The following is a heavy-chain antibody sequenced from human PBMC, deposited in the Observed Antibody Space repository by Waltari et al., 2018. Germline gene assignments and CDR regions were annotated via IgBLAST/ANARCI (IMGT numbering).Heavy chain of an antibody. CDR1: GFTFSSSG. D-gene: IGHD5-12*01. Sequence: EVQLVESGGGLLQPGGSLRLSCASSGFTFSSSGIHWVRQPPGKGLVWVSLINPDGRTTNYADSVRGRFTISRDNAQNTVYLEMNSLRVEDTAVYFCTRGGNYYFDYWGRGTLVTVSS. J-gene: IGHJ4*02. V-gene: IGHV3-74*01. CDR3: TRGGNYYFDY. CDR2: INPDGRTT.